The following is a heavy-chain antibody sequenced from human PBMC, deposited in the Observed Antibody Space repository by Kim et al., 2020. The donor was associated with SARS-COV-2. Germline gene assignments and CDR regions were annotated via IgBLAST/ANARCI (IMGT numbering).Heavy chain of an antibody. CDR1: GGSVSSGSYY. D-gene: IGHD2-15*01. CDR3: ARVRVVAVTTYYFDY. V-gene: IGHV4-61*01. Sequence: SETLSLTCTVSGGSVSSGSYYWSWIRQPPGKGLEWIGYIYYSGSTNYNPSLKSRVTISVDTSKNQFSLKLSSVTAADTAVYYCARVRVVAVTTYYFDYWGQGTLVTVSS. CDR2: IYYSGST. J-gene: IGHJ4*02.